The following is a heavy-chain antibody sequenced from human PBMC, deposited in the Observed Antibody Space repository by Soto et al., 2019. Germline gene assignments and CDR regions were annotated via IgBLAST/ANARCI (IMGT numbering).Heavy chain of an antibody. CDR1: GYSFTSYA. Sequence: QVQLVQSGAEVKKPGASVKVSCKASGYSFTSYAMHWVRQAPGQRLEWMGWINAGNGKTKYSQKFQGRVTITRDTSASTAYMELSSLRSEDTAVYYCARDDWNDVSDNFAYWGQGTLVTVSS. CDR2: INAGNGKT. CDR3: ARDDWNDVSDNFAY. J-gene: IGHJ4*02. V-gene: IGHV1-3*01. D-gene: IGHD1-1*01.